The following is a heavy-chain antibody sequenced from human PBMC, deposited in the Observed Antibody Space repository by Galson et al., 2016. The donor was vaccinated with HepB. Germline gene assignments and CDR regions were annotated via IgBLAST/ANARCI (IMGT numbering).Heavy chain of an antibody. V-gene: IGHV3-15*05. J-gene: IGHJ4*02. D-gene: IGHD1-20*01. Sequence: SLRLSCATSGFNFNDAWLSWVRQGPGKGLEWVGRIKSKRSGGTADYGAPVKGRFTISRDDSKKTLYLQMNSLETEDTGTYYCTTGVTGGEASWGQGTPVTVSS. CDR3: TTGVTGGEAS. CDR1: GFNFNDAW. CDR2: IKSKRSGGTA.